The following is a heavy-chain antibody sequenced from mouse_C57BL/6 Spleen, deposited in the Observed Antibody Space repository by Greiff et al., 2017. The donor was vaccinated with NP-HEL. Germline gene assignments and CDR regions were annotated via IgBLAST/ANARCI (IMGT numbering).Heavy chain of an antibody. CDR3: ASGGPYAMDY. CDR2: IDPANGNP. V-gene: IGHV14-3*01. D-gene: IGHD1-1*02. J-gene: IGHJ4*01. CDR1: GFNITNTY. Sequence: EVQLQQSVAELVRPGASVKLSCTASGFNITNTYMHWVTQRPDQGLEWIGRIDPANGNPKYAPTFQGKATITADPSSNTSYLQLSSLTSEDTAIYYCASGGPYAMDYWGQGTSVTVSS.